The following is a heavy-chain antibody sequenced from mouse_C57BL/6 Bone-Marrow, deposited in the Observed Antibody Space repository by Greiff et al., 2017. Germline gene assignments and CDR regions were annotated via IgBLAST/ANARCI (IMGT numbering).Heavy chain of an antibody. J-gene: IGHJ1*03. D-gene: IGHD1-1*01. Sequence: VQLQQSGPELVKPGASVKLSCKASGYTFTSYDINWVKQRPGQGLEWIGWIYPRDGSTKYNEKFKGKATLTVDTSSSTAYIELHSLTSEDSAVYFCARLGFDGSSGDWYFDVWGTGTTVTVSS. V-gene: IGHV1-85*01. CDR3: ARLGFDGSSGDWYFDV. CDR1: GYTFTSYD. CDR2: IYPRDGST.